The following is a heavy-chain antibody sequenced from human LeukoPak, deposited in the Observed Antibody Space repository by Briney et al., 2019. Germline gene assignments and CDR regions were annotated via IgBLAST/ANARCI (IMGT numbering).Heavy chain of an antibody. CDR1: GLTFSGYA. CDR3: AKGGLIAYFDY. V-gene: IGHV3-23*01. D-gene: IGHD3-16*02. J-gene: IGHJ4*02. CDR2: ISGSDDST. Sequence: GGSLRLSCAASGLTFSGYAMSWVRQAPGKGLEWVSAISGSDDSTYYADSVKGRFTISRDNSKNTLYLQMNSLRAEDTALYYCAKGGLIAYFDYWGQGTLVTVSS.